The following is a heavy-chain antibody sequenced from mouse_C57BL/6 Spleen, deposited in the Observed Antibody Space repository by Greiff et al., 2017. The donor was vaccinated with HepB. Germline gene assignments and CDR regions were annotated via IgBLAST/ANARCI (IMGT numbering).Heavy chain of an antibody. CDR2: INPNNGGT. D-gene: IGHD1-1*01. Sequence: EVQLQQSGPELVKPGASVKISCKASGYTFTDYYMNWVKQSHGKSLEWIGDINPNNGGTSYNQKFKGKATLTVDKSSSTAYMELRSLTSEDSAVYYCARLTTVVVTRYFDVWGTGTTVTVSS. CDR1: GYTFTDYY. V-gene: IGHV1-26*01. J-gene: IGHJ1*03. CDR3: ARLTTVVVTRYFDV.